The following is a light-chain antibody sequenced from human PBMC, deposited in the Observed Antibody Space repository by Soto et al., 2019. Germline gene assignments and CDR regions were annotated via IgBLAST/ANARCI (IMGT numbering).Light chain of an antibody. J-gene: IGKJ1*01. CDR3: QHYTSYSEA. Sequence: DIQMTQSPSTLSASVGDRVTIPCRASQTISSWLAWYQQKPGKAPKLLIYKASTLKSGVPSRFSGSGSGTEFTLTISSLQPDDFSTYYCQHYTSYSEAFGQGTTVDIK. CDR1: QTISSW. V-gene: IGKV1-5*03. CDR2: KAS.